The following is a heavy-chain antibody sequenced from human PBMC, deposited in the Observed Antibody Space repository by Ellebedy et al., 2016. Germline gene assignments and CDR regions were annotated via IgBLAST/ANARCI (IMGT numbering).Heavy chain of an antibody. CDR1: GFSLTTTEVV. J-gene: IGHJ6*02. D-gene: IGHD1-1*01. Sequence: SGPTLVKPTQTLTLTCTFSGFSLTTTEVVVGWVRQPPGKALEWLSFVYGNDDKRYSPSLRTRLTITKDTSRNQVVLTLTNMDPVDTGTYYCIHRTTDTSVDVWGPGTTVTVSS. CDR3: IHRTTDTSVDV. CDR2: VYGNDDK. V-gene: IGHV2-5*01.